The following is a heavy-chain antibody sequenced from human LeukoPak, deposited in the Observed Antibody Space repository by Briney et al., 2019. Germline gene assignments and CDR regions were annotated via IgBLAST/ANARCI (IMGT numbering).Heavy chain of an antibody. CDR3: ARGLYSGSENYYNGLDS. V-gene: IGHV3-74*01. CDR1: GFTFSDHY. J-gene: IGHJ4*02. CDR2: IHYDGTRT. D-gene: IGHD3-10*01. Sequence: GGSLRLSCAVSGFTFSDHYMHWVRQAPGKGLVWVSRIHYDGTRTNYADSVKGRFTISRDNAKNTLYLQMNSLRAEDTAVYYCARGLYSGSENYYNGLDSWGQGTLVTVSS.